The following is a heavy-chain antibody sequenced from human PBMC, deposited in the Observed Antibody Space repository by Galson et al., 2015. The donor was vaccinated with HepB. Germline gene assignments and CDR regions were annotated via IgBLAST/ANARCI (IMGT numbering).Heavy chain of an antibody. V-gene: IGHV3-23*01. CDR1: GFTFSSYA. CDR2: ISGSGGST. Sequence: SLRLSCAASGFTFSSYAMSWVRQAPGKGLEWVSAISGSGGSTYYADSVKGRFTISRDNSKNTLYLQMNSLRAEDTAVYYCAKDLEYYYDSSGYYYGMGFDYWGQGTLVTVSS. D-gene: IGHD3-22*01. J-gene: IGHJ4*02. CDR3: AKDLEYYYDSSGYYYGMGFDY.